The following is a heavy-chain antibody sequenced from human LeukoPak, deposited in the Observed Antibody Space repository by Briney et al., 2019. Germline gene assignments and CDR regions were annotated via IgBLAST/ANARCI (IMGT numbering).Heavy chain of an antibody. CDR2: ISGSGGST. CDR3: AKDNPYCSSTSCYFLLGWADY. Sequence: GGSLRLSCAASGFTFSSYAMSWVRQAPGKGLEWVSAISGSGGSTYYADSVKGRFTISRDNSKNTLYLQMNSLRAEDTAVYYCAKDNPYCSSTSCYFLLGWADYWGQGTLVTVSS. CDR1: GFTFSSYA. D-gene: IGHD2-2*01. V-gene: IGHV3-23*01. J-gene: IGHJ4*02.